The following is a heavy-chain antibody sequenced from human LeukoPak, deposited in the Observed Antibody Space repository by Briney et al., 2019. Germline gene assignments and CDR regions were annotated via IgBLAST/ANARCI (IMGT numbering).Heavy chain of an antibody. D-gene: IGHD3-10*01. J-gene: IGHJ5*02. CDR2: INHSGST. Sequence: GSLRLSCAASGFTFSSYAMSWVRQAPGKGLEWIGEINHSGSTNYNPSLKSRVTISVDTSKNQFSLKLSSVTAADTAVYYCARAYGSGSYYKSGCWFDPWDQGTLVTVSS. CDR3: ARAYGSGSYYKSGCWFDP. V-gene: IGHV4-34*01. CDR1: GFTFSSYA.